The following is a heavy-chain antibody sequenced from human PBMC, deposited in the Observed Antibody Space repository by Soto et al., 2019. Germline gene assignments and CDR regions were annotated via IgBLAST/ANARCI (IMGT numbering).Heavy chain of an antibody. V-gene: IGHV3-23*01. CDR2: ISDSGGST. CDR1: GLTFSNYA. Sequence: GGSLRLSCAAPGLTFSNYAMNWVRQAPGKGLEWVSNISDSGGSTYYADSVKGRFTISRDNSKNTLYLQMNSLRGRDTAIYYCVKEGSGWYSRGCFDFWGRGTMVTVSS. J-gene: IGHJ3*01. D-gene: IGHD6-19*01. CDR3: VKEGSGWYSRGCFDF.